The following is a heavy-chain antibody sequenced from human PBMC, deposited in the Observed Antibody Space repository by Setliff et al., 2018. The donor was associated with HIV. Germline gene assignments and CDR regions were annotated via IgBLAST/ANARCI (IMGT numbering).Heavy chain of an antibody. CDR2: IYYSGST. J-gene: IGHJ4*02. V-gene: IGHV4-39*07. Sequence: SETLSLTCTVSGGSISSSTDYWAWIRQPPGKGPDYIGSIYYSGSTNYNPSLKSRVTISVDTSKNQFSLKLSSVTAADTAVYYCARLGYRWGGNDYWGQGTLVTVSS. CDR3: ARLGYRWGGNDY. CDR1: GGSISSSTDY. D-gene: IGHD7-27*01.